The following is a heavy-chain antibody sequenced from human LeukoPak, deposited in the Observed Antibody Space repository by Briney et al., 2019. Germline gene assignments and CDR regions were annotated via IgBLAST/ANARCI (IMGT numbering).Heavy chain of an antibody. CDR1: GYTSTSYD. CDR3: ARGPIVVVPAASPRYYYYYMDV. Sequence: ASVKVSCKASGYTSTSYDINWVRQATGQGLEWMGWMNPNSGNTGYAQKFQGRVTMTRNTSISTAYMELSSLRSEDTAVYYCARGPIVVVPAASPRYYYYYMDVWGKGTTVTVSS. CDR2: MNPNSGNT. J-gene: IGHJ6*03. D-gene: IGHD2-2*01. V-gene: IGHV1-8*01.